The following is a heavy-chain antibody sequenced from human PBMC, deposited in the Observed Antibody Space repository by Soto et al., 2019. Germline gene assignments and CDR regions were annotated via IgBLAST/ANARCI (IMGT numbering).Heavy chain of an antibody. CDR2: IIPIFGTA. CDR1: GGTFSSYA. CDR3: ARTPRTRCSSTSCSGGFDY. J-gene: IGHJ4*02. Sequence: SVKVSCKASGGTFSSYAISWVRQAPGQGLEWMGGIIPIFGTANYAQKFQGRVTITADESTSTAYMELSSLRSEDTAVYYCARTPRTRCSSTSCSGGFDYWGQGTLVTVS. D-gene: IGHD2-2*01. V-gene: IGHV1-69*13.